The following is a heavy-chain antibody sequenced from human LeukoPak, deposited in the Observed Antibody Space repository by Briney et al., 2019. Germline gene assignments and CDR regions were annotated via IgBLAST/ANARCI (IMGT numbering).Heavy chain of an antibody. CDR2: ISYDGSNK. CDR3: AREGDTAMALDY. Sequence: GGSLRLSCAASGFTFSSYAMHWVRQAPGKGLEWVAVISYDGSNKYYADSVKGRFTISRDNSKDTLYLQMNSLRAEDTAVYYCAREGDTAMALDYWGQGTLVTVSS. D-gene: IGHD5-18*01. J-gene: IGHJ4*02. V-gene: IGHV3-30-3*01. CDR1: GFTFSSYA.